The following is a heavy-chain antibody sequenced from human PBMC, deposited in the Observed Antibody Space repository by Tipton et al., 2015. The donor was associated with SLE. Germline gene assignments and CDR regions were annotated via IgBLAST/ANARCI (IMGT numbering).Heavy chain of an antibody. J-gene: IGHJ3*02. V-gene: IGHV3-30*04. D-gene: IGHD5-24*01. CDR2: ISYDGSNK. CDR1: GFTFSSYA. Sequence: LRLSCAASGFTFSSYAMHWVRQAPGKGLEWVAVISYDGSNKYYADSVKGRFTISRDNSKNTLYLQMNSLRAEDTATYFCARGFRKYNFGPDVLDIWGQGAMVTVSS. CDR3: ARGFRKYNFGPDVLDI.